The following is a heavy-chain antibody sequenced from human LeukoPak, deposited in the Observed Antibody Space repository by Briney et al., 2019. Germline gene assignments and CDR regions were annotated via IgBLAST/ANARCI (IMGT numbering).Heavy chain of an antibody. J-gene: IGHJ4*02. Sequence: GGSLRLSCAASGFTFSDYYMSWIRQAPGKGLEWVSYISSSGSTIYYADSVKGRFTISRDNAKNSLYLQMNSLRAEDTAVYYCAKDGVPDHGSYGPREYYFDYWGQGTLVTVSS. V-gene: IGHV3-11*04. D-gene: IGHD5-18*01. CDR1: GFTFSDYY. CDR3: AKDGVPDHGSYGPREYYFDY. CDR2: ISSSGSTI.